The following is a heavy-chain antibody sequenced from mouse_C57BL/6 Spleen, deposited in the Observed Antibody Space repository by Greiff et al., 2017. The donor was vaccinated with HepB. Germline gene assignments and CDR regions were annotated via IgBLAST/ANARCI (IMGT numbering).Heavy chain of an antibody. Sequence: QVQLQQSGAELVRPGASVTLSCKASGYTFTDYEMHWVKQTPVHGLEWIGAIDPETGGTAYNQKFKGKAILTADKSSSTAYMELRSLTSEDSAVYYCTRGGGVWYDFDYWGQGTTLTVSS. D-gene: IGHD2-10*02. CDR1: GYTFTDYE. J-gene: IGHJ2*01. CDR2: IDPETGGT. CDR3: TRGGGVWYDFDY. V-gene: IGHV1-15*01.